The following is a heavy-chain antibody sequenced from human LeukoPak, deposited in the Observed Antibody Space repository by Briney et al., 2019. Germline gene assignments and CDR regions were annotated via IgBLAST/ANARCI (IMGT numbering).Heavy chain of an antibody. CDR2: MNPNSGNT. CDR3: AREDYYDSGSSDY. Sequence: GASVKVSCKTSGYTFTSYAISWVRQATGQGLEWMGWMNPNSGNTAYAQKFQGRVTITRNTSISTAYMELSSLRSEDTAIYYCAREDYYDSGSSDYWGQGTLVTVSS. CDR1: GYTFTSYA. J-gene: IGHJ4*02. V-gene: IGHV1-8*01. D-gene: IGHD3-22*01.